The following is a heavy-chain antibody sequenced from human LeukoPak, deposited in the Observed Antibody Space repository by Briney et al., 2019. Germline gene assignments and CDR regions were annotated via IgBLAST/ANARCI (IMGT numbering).Heavy chain of an antibody. CDR1: GYTFTVHY. CDR2: SNAGNGNT. J-gene: IGHJ4*02. D-gene: IGHD3-22*01. Sequence: ASVTVSCKASGYTFTVHYIHWVRQAPGQGLEWMGWSNAGNGNTKYSQEFQGRVTITRDTSASTAYMELSSLRSEDMAVYYCARAYNYYDSSGYYLGYYFDYWGQGTLVTVSS. CDR3: ARAYNYYDSSGYYLGYYFDY. V-gene: IGHV1-3*02.